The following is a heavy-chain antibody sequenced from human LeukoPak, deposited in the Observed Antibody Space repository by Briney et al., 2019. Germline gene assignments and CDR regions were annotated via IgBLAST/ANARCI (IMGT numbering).Heavy chain of an antibody. CDR2: IYHSGST. D-gene: IGHD3-10*01. CDR3: ASTYYYGSGSPPYFDL. Sequence: SETLSLTCTVSGGSISSGGYYWSWIRQPPGKGLEWIGYIYHSGSTYYNPSLKSRVTISVDRSKNQFSLKLRFVTAADTAVYYCASTYYYGSGSPPYFDLWGRGTLVTVSS. V-gene: IGHV4-30-2*01. CDR1: GGSISSGGYY. J-gene: IGHJ2*01.